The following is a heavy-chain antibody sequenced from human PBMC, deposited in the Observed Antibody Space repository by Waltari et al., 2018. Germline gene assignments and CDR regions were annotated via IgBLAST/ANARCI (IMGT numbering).Heavy chain of an antibody. V-gene: IGHV1-69*12. CDR1: GGTLSSYA. CDR3: ARALEGSGWSRYYYGMDV. J-gene: IGHJ6*02. D-gene: IGHD6-19*01. Sequence: QVQLVQSGAEVKKPGSSVKVSCKASGGTLSSYAISWVRQAPGQGLEWMGGIIPIFGTANYAQKFQGRVTITADESTSTAYMELSSLRSEDTAVYYCARALEGSGWSRYYYGMDVWGQGTTVTVSS. CDR2: IIPIFGTA.